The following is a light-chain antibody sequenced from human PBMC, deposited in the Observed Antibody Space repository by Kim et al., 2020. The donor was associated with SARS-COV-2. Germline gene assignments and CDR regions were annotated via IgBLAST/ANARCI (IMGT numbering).Light chain of an antibody. CDR1: RGHSNYA. CDR2: VNSDGSH. V-gene: IGLV4-69*01. J-gene: IGLJ3*02. Sequence: SVKLTCTRGRGHSNYAVEGHQQRAEKGPRYLMKVNSDGSHNKGDGIPDRFSGSASGAERYLTISSLQSEDEADYYCQTWGPGIRVFGGGTQLTVL. CDR3: QTWGPGIRV.